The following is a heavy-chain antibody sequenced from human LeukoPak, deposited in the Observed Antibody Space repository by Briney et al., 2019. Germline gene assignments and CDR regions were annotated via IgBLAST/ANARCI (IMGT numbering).Heavy chain of an antibody. CDR3: ARGYYFGSGSSIILNWFDP. Sequence: PGGPLRLSCAASGFSFSSYAMSWVRQAPGKGLEWVSVISGSGGSTYYADSVKGRFTISRDNSKNTLDLQMNSLRADDTAVYYCARGYYFGSGSSIILNWFDPWGQGTLVTVSS. J-gene: IGHJ5*02. CDR2: ISGSGGST. V-gene: IGHV3-23*01. D-gene: IGHD3-10*01. CDR1: GFSFSSYA.